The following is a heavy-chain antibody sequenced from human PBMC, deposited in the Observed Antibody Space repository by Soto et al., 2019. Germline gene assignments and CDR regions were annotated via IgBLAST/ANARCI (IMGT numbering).Heavy chain of an antibody. D-gene: IGHD3-3*01. CDR2: INPATGAA. J-gene: IGHJ3*02. V-gene: IGHV1-2*02. CDR3: AIGGGVGVAGSAAFDM. Sequence: QLHLVQSGAVVKKPGASVTVSCSASGYPVTAYYMHWVRQAPGRGLEWMGGINPATGAAKYTQTFQGRVTMTRDTTTSTVFMELSGLISEDTAVFYCAIGGGVGVAGSAAFDMWGQGTLVTVSS. CDR1: GYPVTAYY.